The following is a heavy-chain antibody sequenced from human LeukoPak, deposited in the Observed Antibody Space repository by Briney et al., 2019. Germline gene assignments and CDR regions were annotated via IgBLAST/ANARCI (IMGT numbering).Heavy chain of an antibody. D-gene: IGHD6-6*01. V-gene: IGHV1-46*01. Sequence: ASVKVSCKASGYTFTSYYMHWVRQAPGQGLEWMGIINPSGGSTSYAQKFQGRVTMTRDMSTSTVYMELSSLEDTAVYYCARDSYYSSSSLGFDYWGQGTLVTVSS. CDR3: ARDSYYSSSSLGFDY. CDR2: INPSGGST. J-gene: IGHJ4*02. CDR1: GYTFTSYY.